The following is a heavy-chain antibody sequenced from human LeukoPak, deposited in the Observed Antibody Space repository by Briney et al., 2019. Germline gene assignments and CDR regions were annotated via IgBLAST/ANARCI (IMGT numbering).Heavy chain of an antibody. Sequence: GGSLRLSCAASGFTFSCYAMSWVRQAPGKGLEWVSAISGSGGSTYYADSVKGRFTISRDNSKNTLYLQMNSLRAEDTAVYYCAKAVLLWFGELRYYFDYWGQGTLVTVSS. CDR1: GFTFSCYA. V-gene: IGHV3-23*01. D-gene: IGHD3-10*01. J-gene: IGHJ4*02. CDR3: AKAVLLWFGELRYYFDY. CDR2: ISGSGGST.